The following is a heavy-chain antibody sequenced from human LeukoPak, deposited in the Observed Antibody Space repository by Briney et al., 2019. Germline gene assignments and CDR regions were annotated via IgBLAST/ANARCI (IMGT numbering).Heavy chain of an antibody. D-gene: IGHD5-24*01. Sequence: GGSLRLSCAASGFTFSSYDMHWVRQATGKGLEWVSAIGTAGDTYYPGSVKGRFTISRENAENSLYLQMNSLRAGDTAVYYCARGTDMATLDYWGQGTLVTVSS. CDR2: IGTAGDT. CDR3: ARGTDMATLDY. CDR1: GFTFSSYD. V-gene: IGHV3-13*01. J-gene: IGHJ4*02.